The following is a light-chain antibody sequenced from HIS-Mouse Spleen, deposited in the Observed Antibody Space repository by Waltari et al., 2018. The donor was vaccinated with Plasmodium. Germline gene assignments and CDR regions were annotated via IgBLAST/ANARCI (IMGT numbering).Light chain of an antibody. V-gene: IGLV2-23*01. J-gene: IGLJ1*01. CDR3: CSYAGSSTYV. CDR1: RSAVGSYKL. CDR2: EDS. Sequence: QSALTQPASVSGSPGQSITISCTGTRSAVGSYKLVSWYQQHPGKAPKLMIYEDSKRPSGVSNRFSGSKSGNTASLTISGLQAEDEADYYCCSYAGSSTYVFGTGTKVTVL.